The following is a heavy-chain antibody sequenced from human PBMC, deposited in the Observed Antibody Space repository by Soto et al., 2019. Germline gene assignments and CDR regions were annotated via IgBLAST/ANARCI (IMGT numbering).Heavy chain of an antibody. CDR2: ISAYNGNT. D-gene: IGHD6-6*01. J-gene: IGHJ4*02. Sequence: QVQLVQSGAEVKKPGASVKVSCKSSGYTFTSYGISWVRQAPGQGLEWMGWISAYNGNTNYAQKLQGRVTMTTDTSTSTAYMELRSLRSDDTAVCYCARDRIAARTERRPFDYWGQGTLVTVSS. CDR3: ARDRIAARTERRPFDY. V-gene: IGHV1-18*01. CDR1: GYTFTSYG.